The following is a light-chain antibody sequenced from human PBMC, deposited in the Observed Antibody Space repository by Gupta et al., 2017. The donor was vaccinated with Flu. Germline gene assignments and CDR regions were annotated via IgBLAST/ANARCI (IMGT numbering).Light chain of an antibody. Sequence: SACRSSQSRVYSDVSTILHWFQQRPGQAPRRLIYLVSHRESGVPDKFSGSGSGTEFTLKISRVEAEDVGVYFCMQGAHWPWAFGQGTKVEIK. J-gene: IGKJ1*01. V-gene: IGKV2-30*01. CDR2: LVS. CDR1: QSRVYSDVSTI. CDR3: MQGAHWPWA.